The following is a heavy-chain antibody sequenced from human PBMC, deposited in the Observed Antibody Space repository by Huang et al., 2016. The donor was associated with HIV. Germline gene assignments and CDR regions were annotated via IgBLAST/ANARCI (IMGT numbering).Heavy chain of an antibody. CDR2: ISYDDKTK. CDR3: AKGGSAAAVLDF. Sequence: QVQLVESGGGVVQPGRSLRISCAASGFTFSSYGMHWVRQAPGKGLEWVAVISYDDKTKYYADSGKGRFSISRDNSKTTVYLQLNSLRVEDTAVYYCAKGGSAAAVLDFWGQGTLVTVSS. CDR1: GFTFSSYG. J-gene: IGHJ4*02. D-gene: IGHD6-13*01. V-gene: IGHV3-30*18.